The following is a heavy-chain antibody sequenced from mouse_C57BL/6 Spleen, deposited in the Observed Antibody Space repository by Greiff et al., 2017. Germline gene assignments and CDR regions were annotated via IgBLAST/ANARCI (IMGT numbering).Heavy chain of an antibody. V-gene: IGHV1-52*01. D-gene: IGHD1-1*01. CDR2: IDPSDSET. Sequence: QVQLKQPGAELVRPGSSVKLSCKASGYTFTSYWMHWVKQRPIQGLEWIGNIDPSDSETNYNQKFKEKATLTVDKSSSTAYMQLSSLASEDSAVYSCAESGSSLAWFAYWGQGTLVTVSA. CDR1: GYTFTSYW. CDR3: AESGSSLAWFAY. J-gene: IGHJ3*01.